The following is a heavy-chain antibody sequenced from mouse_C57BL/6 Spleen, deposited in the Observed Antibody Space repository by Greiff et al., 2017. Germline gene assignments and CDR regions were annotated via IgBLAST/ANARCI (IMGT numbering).Heavy chain of an antibody. CDR2: ISSGSSTI. D-gene: IGHD1-1*01. V-gene: IGHV5-17*01. CDR1: GFTFSDYG. J-gene: IGHJ4*01. CDR3: ARPGYYGSNLYAMDY. Sequence: EVKLVESGGGLVKPGGSLKLSCAASGFTFSDYGMHWVRQAPEKGLEWVAYISSGSSTIFYADTVKGRFTFSRDNAKNTLFLQMARLRSEDTAMYYCARPGYYGSNLYAMDYWGQGTSVTVSS.